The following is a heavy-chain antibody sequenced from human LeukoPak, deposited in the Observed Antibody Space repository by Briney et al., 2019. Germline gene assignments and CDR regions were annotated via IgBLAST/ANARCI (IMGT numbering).Heavy chain of an antibody. CDR2: ISYDGSNK. Sequence: SLRLSCAASGFTFSSYAMHWVRQAPGKGLEWVAVISYDGSNKYYADSVKGRFTISRDNSKNTLYLQMNSLRAEDTAVYYCARVTMVRAPWGQGTLVTVSS. CDR3: ARVTMVRAP. J-gene: IGHJ4*02. V-gene: IGHV3-30*04. D-gene: IGHD3-10*01. CDR1: GFTFSSYA.